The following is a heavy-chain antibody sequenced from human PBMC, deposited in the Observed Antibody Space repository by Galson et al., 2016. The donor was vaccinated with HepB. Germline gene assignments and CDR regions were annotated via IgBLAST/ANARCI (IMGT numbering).Heavy chain of an antibody. D-gene: IGHD3-10*01. CDR2: IYYNGGT. CDR3: ASHTKGQYDSGRYEFNY. J-gene: IGHJ4*02. Sequence: SETLSLTCSVSGGSIGSYYWSWIRQPPGKGLEFVGYIYYNGGTHYSPSLEGRVTISVDTSENQVSLRLSSVISADTALYYCASHTKGQYDSGRYEFNYWGQGTLVSVSS. V-gene: IGHV4-59*01. CDR1: GGSIGSYY.